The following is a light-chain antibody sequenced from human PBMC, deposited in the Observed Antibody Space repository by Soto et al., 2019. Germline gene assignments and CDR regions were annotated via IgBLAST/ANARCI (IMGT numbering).Light chain of an antibody. V-gene: IGKV3-11*01. CDR2: EAS. CDR1: QSVGIY. J-gene: IGKJ2*01. Sequence: EIVLTQSPATLSLSPGERDTLSCRASQSVGIYLAWYQQKPGQAPRLLMYEASNRATGIPARFSGSGSGTDFTLTISSLEPEDFAFYYCQQRGNWPYTFGQGTKLEIK. CDR3: QQRGNWPYT.